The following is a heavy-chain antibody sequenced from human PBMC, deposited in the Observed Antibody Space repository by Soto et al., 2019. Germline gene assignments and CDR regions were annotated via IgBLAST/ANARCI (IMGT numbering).Heavy chain of an antibody. V-gene: IGHV1-2*02. J-gene: IGHJ4*02. D-gene: IGHD1-26*01. CDR1: GYNFIAYY. CDR3: ARDKAGYYDRFFDQ. Sequence: QVQLVQSGAEVRKPGASVNVSCRASGYNFIAYYVHWIRQSPGRRLEWMGWSNPVSGATEFAQNFQGRVTMTRDTSLSTAYMELSRLVSDDTAVFYCARDKAGYYDRFFDQWGLGTLVTVAS. CDR2: SNPVSGAT.